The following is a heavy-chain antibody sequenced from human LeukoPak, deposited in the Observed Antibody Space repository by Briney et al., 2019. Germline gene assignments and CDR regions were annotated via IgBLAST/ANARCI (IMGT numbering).Heavy chain of an antibody. J-gene: IGHJ5*02. D-gene: IGHD3/OR15-3a*01. CDR3: ARRGTGTLSTVPFDP. Sequence: SETLSLTCTVSGGSISSYYWSWIRQPPGRGLEWIGYIYYSGSTNYNPSLKSRVTISVDTSKNQFSLKLSSVTAADTAVYYCARRGTGTLSTVPFDPWGQGTLVTVSS. V-gene: IGHV4-59*08. CDR2: IYYSGST. CDR1: GGSISSYY.